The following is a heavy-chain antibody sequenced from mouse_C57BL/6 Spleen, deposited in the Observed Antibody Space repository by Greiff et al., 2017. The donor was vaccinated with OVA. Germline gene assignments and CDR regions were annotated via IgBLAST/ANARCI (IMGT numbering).Heavy chain of an antibody. Sequence: EVQGVESGGDLVKPGGSLKLSCAASGFTFSSYGMSWVRQTPDKRLEWVATISSGGSYTYYPDSVKGRFTISRDNAKNTLYLQMSSLKSEDTAMYYCARPGGGSYYFDYWGQGTTLTVSS. J-gene: IGHJ2*01. CDR1: GFTFSSYG. CDR2: ISSGGSYT. CDR3: ARPGGGSYYFDY. V-gene: IGHV5-6*01.